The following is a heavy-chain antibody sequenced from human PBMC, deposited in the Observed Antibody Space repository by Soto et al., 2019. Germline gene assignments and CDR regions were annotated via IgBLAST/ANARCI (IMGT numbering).Heavy chain of an antibody. D-gene: IGHD5-12*01. V-gene: IGHV3-23*01. Sequence: EVQLLESGGGLLQPGGSLRLSCAASGLTFSSHAMTWVRQAPGKGLQWVATISDSGDSTYYADSVKGRFTISRDNSKNTLYLQMDRVRAEDTAVYYCAAVGWIGGQGTLVTVSS. J-gene: IGHJ1*01. CDR3: AAVGWI. CDR1: GLTFSSHA. CDR2: ISDSGDST.